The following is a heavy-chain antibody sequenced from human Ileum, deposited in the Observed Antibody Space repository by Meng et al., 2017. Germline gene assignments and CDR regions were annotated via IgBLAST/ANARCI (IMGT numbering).Heavy chain of an antibody. CDR2: INPSGGST. Sequence: ASVKVSCKASGYTFTSYYMHWVRQAPGQGLEWMGIINPSGGSTSYAQKFQGRVTMTRDTSTSTVYMELSSLRSEDTAVYYCARDALTYYYDSSGPPDDYWGQGTLVTVSS. CDR1: GYTFTSYY. V-gene: IGHV1-46*01. D-gene: IGHD3-22*01. J-gene: IGHJ4*02. CDR3: ARDALTYYYDSSGPPDDY.